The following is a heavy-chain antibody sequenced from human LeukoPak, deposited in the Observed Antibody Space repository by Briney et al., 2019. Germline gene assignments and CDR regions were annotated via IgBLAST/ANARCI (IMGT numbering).Heavy chain of an antibody. CDR3: ARARWDDGSYYLDY. D-gene: IGHD1-26*01. J-gene: IGHJ4*02. CDR2: IYYSGST. Sequence: SETLSLTCTVSGGSVSSSSYYWSWIRQPPGKGLEWIGYIYYSGSTDYNPSLKSRVTISVDTSKNQFSLKLSSVTAADTAVYYCARARWDDGSYYLDYWGQGILVTVSS. CDR1: GGSVSSSSYY. V-gene: IGHV4-61*01.